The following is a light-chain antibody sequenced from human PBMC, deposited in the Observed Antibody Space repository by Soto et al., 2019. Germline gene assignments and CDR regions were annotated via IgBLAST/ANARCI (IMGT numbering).Light chain of an antibody. Sequence: EIMLTQSPATLSLSPGERATLSCRASQSVSSYLAWYQQKPGQAPRLLIYDASNRATGIPARFSGSGSGTDFTLTISSLEPEDFAVYYCQQRSNWPGLTFGRGTKVDIK. CDR1: QSVSSY. CDR2: DAS. V-gene: IGKV3-11*01. J-gene: IGKJ4*01. CDR3: QQRSNWPGLT.